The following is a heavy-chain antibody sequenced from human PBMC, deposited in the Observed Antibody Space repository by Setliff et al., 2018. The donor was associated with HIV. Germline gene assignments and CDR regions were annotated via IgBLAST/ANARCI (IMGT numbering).Heavy chain of an antibody. V-gene: IGHV1-3*01. Sequence: ASVKVSCKASGYTFTSYAMHWVRQAPGQRLEWMGWINAGNGNTKYSQKFQGRVTITRDTSASTVYMELSSLRSEDTGMYYCSRSRNLDYWGQGTLVTVSS. CDR3: SRSRNLDY. CDR2: INAGNGNT. J-gene: IGHJ4*02. CDR1: GYTFTSYA. D-gene: IGHD4-4*01.